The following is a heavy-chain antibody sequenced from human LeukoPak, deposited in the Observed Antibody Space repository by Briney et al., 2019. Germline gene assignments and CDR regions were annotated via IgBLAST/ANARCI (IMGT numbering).Heavy chain of an antibody. J-gene: IGHJ4*02. Sequence: PSETLSLTCTVSGGSISSNYWTWIRQPPGKGLEWIGYIYHSGSTYYNPSLTSRVTISVDTSKNQFSLKLSYVTAADTAVYYCSRGTQYSSSWYYVDYWGQGILVTVSS. CDR3: SRGTQYSSSWYYVDY. V-gene: IGHV4-59*01. D-gene: IGHD6-13*01. CDR2: IYHSGST. CDR1: GGSISSNY.